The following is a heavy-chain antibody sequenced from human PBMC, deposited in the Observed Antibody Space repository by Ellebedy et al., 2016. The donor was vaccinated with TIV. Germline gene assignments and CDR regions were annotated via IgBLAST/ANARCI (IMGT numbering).Heavy chain of an antibody. V-gene: IGHV3-48*04. Sequence: GGSLRLSCAASGFALSIYSLHWVRQAPGKGLEWASYISSSSLSKYYADSVKGRVTISRDNAKNSLYLQMNSLRAEDTAVYYCTRSRAAVQYYGMDVWGPGTTVTVS. D-gene: IGHD6-13*01. CDR1: GFALSIYS. CDR3: TRSRAAVQYYGMDV. CDR2: ISSSSLSK. J-gene: IGHJ6*02.